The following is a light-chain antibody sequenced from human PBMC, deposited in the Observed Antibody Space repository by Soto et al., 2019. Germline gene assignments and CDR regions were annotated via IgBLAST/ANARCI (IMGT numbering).Light chain of an antibody. J-gene: IGKJ2*02. V-gene: IGKV3-20*01. CDR1: QSITSNY. Sequence: EIVLTQSPGTLSLSPGERATLSCRASQSITSNYLAWYQQKPGQAPRLLIYSASTRATGIPDRFSGSGSGTDFTLTISRLGPEDFAVYYCQQYGSAPRTFGLGTKVDIK. CDR2: SAS. CDR3: QQYGSAPRT.